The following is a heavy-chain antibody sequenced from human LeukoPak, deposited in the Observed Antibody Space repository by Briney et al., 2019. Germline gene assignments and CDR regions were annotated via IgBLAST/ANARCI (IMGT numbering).Heavy chain of an antibody. D-gene: IGHD3-10*02. CDR1: GFTFSSYE. Sequence: PGGCLRLSCAASGFTFSSYEMNWVRQAPGKGLEWVSYISSSGSTIYYADSVKGRFTISRDNAKNSLYLQMNSLRAEYTAVYYCAELGITMIGGVWGKGTTVTISS. CDR2: ISSSGSTI. V-gene: IGHV3-48*03. CDR3: AELGITMIGGV. J-gene: IGHJ6*04.